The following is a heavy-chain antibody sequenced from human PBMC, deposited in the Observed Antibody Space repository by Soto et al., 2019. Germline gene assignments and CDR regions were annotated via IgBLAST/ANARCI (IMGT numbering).Heavy chain of an antibody. D-gene: IGHD4-17*01. V-gene: IGHV1-46*01. CDR3: ARTLYGDNVDY. J-gene: IGHJ4*02. Sequence: GASVKVSCKASGHTFTRYYMHWIRQAPGQGLEWMGIINPSVGSTTYAQKFQGRVTMTRDTSTSTVYMEMRSLRSEDTAVYYCARTLYGDNVDYWGQGTLVTVSS. CDR2: INPSVGST. CDR1: GHTFTRYY.